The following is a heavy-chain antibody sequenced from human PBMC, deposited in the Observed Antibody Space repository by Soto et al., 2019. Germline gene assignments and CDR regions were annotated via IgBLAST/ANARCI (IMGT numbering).Heavy chain of an antibody. CDR2: ISYDGSNK. J-gene: IGHJ3*02. V-gene: IGHV3-30-3*01. D-gene: IGHD3-22*01. CDR3: ARATAEYYDSSAYYRAFDI. CDR1: GFTFSSYA. Sequence: QVQLVESGGGVVQPGGSLRLSCAASGFTFSSYAMHWVRQAPGKGLEWVAVISYDGSNKYYADSVKGRFTIPRDNSKNPPKMQMNSLRADETAVYYCARATAEYYDSSAYYRAFDIWGQGTMVTVSS.